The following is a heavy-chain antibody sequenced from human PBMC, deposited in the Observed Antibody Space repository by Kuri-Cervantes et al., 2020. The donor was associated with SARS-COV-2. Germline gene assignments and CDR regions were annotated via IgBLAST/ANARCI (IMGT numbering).Heavy chain of an antibody. CDR1: GFTFSSYS. D-gene: IGHD4-11*01. J-gene: IGHJ5*02. CDR3: TTDPMTTVTTGPGFDP. Sequence: GESLKISCAASGFTFSSYSMNWVRQAPGKGLEWVSSISSSSSYIYYADSVKGRFTISRDDSKNTLYPQMNSLKTEDTAVYYCTTDPMTTVTTGPGFDPWGQGTLVTVSS. CDR2: ISSSSSYI. V-gene: IGHV3-21*03.